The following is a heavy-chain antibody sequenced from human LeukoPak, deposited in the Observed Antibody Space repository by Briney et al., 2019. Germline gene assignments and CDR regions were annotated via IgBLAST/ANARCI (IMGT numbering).Heavy chain of an antibody. Sequence: AETLTLTCTVYGRSIRKDYWICLGQPAGMGMDWIGRIYTSGSTNYNPSLKSRVTMSIDTSKNQFSLKLSSVTAADTAVYYCAATMVRGVNYYYYGMDVWGQGTTVTVSS. J-gene: IGHJ6*02. CDR3: AATMVRGVNYYYYGMDV. CDR2: IYTSGST. CDR1: GRSIRKDY. V-gene: IGHV4-4*07. D-gene: IGHD3-10*01.